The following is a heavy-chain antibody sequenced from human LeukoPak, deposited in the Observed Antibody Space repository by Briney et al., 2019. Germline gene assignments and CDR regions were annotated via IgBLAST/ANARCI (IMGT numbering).Heavy chain of an antibody. D-gene: IGHD4-23*01. CDR1: GFTVSSNY. CDR2: ISWNSGSI. CDR3: AKYGGNFDAFDI. V-gene: IGHV3-9*01. Sequence: GGSLRLSCAASGFTVSSNYMSWVRQAPGKGLEWVSGISWNSGSIGYADSVKGRFTISRDNAKNSLYLQMNSLRAEDTALYYCAKYGGNFDAFDIWGQGTMVTISS. J-gene: IGHJ3*02.